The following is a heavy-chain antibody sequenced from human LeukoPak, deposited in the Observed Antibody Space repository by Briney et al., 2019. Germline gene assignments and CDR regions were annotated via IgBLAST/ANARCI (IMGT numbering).Heavy chain of an antibody. CDR1: GYSISSGYY. J-gene: IGHJ6*03. D-gene: IGHD3-3*01. CDR2: IYHSGST. Sequence: SETLSLTCTVSGYSISSGYYWGWIRQPPGKGLEWIGSIYHSGSTNYNPSLKSRVTISVDTSKNQFSLKLSSVTAADTAVYYCARGFWSGSSYYYYYYMDVWGKGTTVTVSS. CDR3: ARGFWSGSSYYYYYYMDV. V-gene: IGHV4-38-2*02.